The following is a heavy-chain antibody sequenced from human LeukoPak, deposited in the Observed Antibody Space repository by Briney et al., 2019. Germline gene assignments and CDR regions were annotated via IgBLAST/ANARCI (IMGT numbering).Heavy chain of an antibody. D-gene: IGHD6-19*01. V-gene: IGHV3-9*01. CDR1: GFTFDDYA. J-gene: IGHJ6*03. Sequence: GGSLRLSCAASGFTFDDYAMHWVRQAGKGLEWVSGISWNSGSIGYADSVKGRFTISRDNAKNSLYLQMNSLRAEDTALYYCAKSAAGTGGYYYYYMDVWGKGTTVTISS. CDR2: ISWNSGSI. CDR3: AKSAAGTGGYYYYYMDV.